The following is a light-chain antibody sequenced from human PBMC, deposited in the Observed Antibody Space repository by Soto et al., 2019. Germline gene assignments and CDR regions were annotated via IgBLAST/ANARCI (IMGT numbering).Light chain of an antibody. J-gene: IGKJ5*01. CDR3: QQRNTWPPIT. V-gene: IGKV3-11*01. Sequence: EIVLTQSPVTLSLSPGERATLSCRAGQSVRTYLAWYQVKPGQAPRLLIYDASRMASGVPARFSGSGSGTDFTLTISSLEPEDFALYYCQQRNTWPPITFGQGTRLEIK. CDR1: QSVRTY. CDR2: DAS.